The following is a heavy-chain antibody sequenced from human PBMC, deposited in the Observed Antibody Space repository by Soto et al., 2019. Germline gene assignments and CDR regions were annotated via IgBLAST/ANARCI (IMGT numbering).Heavy chain of an antibody. CDR3: ASELGLASYYYGIDV. D-gene: IGHD6-19*01. J-gene: IGHJ6*02. CDR1: GYTFTGYY. Sequence: ASVKVSCKASGYTFTGYYMHWVRQAPGQGLEWMGWINPNNGGTNYAQKFQGRVTMTRDTSISTAYMELSRLRSDDTAVYYCASELGLASYYYGIDVWGQGTTVTVSS. CDR2: INPNNGGT. V-gene: IGHV1-2*02.